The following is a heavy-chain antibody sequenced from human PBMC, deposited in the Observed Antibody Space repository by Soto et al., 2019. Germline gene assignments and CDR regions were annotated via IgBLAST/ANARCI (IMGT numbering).Heavy chain of an antibody. CDR3: AKGFGFTMIVVVISYFDY. D-gene: IGHD3-22*01. J-gene: IGHJ4*02. V-gene: IGHV3-23*01. CDR1: GFTFSSYA. CDR2: ISGSGGST. Sequence: PGGSLRLSCAASGFTFSSYAMSWVRQAPGKGLEWVSAISGSGGSTYYADSVKGRFTISRDNSKNTLYLQMNSLRAEDTAVYYCAKGFGFTMIVVVISYFDYWGQGTLVTVSS.